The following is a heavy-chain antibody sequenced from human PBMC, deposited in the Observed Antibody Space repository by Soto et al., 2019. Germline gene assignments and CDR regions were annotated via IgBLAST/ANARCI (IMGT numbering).Heavy chain of an antibody. J-gene: IGHJ4*02. CDR1: GGSISSGGYS. CDR2: IYHSGST. V-gene: IGHV4-30-2*01. Sequence: PSETLSLTCAVSGGSISSGGYSWSWIWQPPGKGLEWIGYIYHSGSTYYNPSLKSRVTISVDRSKNQFSLKLSSVTAADTAVYYCARTSRYDFWSGSSSYYFDYWGQGTLVTVSS. CDR3: ARTSRYDFWSGSSSYYFDY. D-gene: IGHD3-3*01.